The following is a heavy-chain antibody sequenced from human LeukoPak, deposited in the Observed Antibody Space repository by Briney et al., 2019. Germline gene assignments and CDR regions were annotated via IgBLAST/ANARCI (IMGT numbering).Heavy chain of an antibody. V-gene: IGHV3-15*01. D-gene: IGHD3-9*01. CDR1: GFIFSNAW. CDR2: IKSKTDGGTT. Sequence: NRGGSLRLSCAASGFIFSNAWMSWVRQAPGKGLGWVGRIKSKTDGGTTDYAAPVKGRFTISRDDSKNTLYLQMNSLKTEDTAVYYCTTFPFDWLFPPLFDYRGQGTLVTVSS. CDR3: TTFPFDWLFPPLFDY. J-gene: IGHJ4*02.